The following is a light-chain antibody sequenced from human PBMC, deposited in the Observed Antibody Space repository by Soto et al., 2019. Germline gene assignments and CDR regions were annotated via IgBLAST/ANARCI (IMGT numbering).Light chain of an antibody. Sequence: QSLLTQPASVSGSPGQTITISCTGTSSDIGGYNAVSWYQHHPGKAPKLIIYEVTHRPAGISDRFSASKSGNTASLTISGLQAEDEGDYYCCSYAGSYNIYLFGTGTKVTVL. CDR2: EVT. CDR1: SSDIGGYNA. J-gene: IGLJ1*01. V-gene: IGLV2-14*01. CDR3: CSYAGSYNIYL.